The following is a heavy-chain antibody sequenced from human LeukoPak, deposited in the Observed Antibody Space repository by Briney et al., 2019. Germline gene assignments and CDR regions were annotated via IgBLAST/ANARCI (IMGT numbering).Heavy chain of an antibody. V-gene: IGHV3-21*01. J-gene: IGHJ3*02. CDR1: GFTFSSYS. CDR2: ISSSSSYI. D-gene: IGHD6-19*01. Sequence: GGSLRLSCAASGFTFSSYSMNWVRQAPGKGLEWVSSISSSSSYIYYADSVKGRFTISRDNAKNSLYLQMNSLRAEDTAVYYCARDRGSSGFMLDAFDIWGQGTMVTVSS. CDR3: ARDRGSSGFMLDAFDI.